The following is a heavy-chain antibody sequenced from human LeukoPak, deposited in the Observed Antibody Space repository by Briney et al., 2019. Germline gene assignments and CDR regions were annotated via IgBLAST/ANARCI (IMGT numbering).Heavy chain of an antibody. D-gene: IGHD1-1*01. CDR1: GGTFSSYA. Sequence: ASVKVSCKASGGTFSSYAISWVRQAPGQGLEWMGIINPSGGSTSYAQKFQGRVTMTRDTSTSTVYMELSSLRSEDTAVYYCARENDNGFDYWGQGTLVTVSS. CDR2: INPSGGST. J-gene: IGHJ4*02. V-gene: IGHV1-46*01. CDR3: ARENDNGFDY.